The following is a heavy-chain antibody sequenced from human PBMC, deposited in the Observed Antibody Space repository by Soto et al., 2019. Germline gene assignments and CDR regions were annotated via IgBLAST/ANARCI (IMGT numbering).Heavy chain of an antibody. J-gene: IGHJ4*02. CDR2: ISAYNGNT. CDR3: ALGDYYGSGSYYNFDY. Sequence: ASVKVSCKASGYTFTSYGISWVRQAPGQGLEWMGWISAYNGNTNYAQKLQGRVTMTTDTSTSTAYMELRSLRSDDTAVYYCALGDYYGSGSYYNFDYWGQGTLVTVSS. D-gene: IGHD3-10*01. CDR1: GYTFTSYG. V-gene: IGHV1-18*01.